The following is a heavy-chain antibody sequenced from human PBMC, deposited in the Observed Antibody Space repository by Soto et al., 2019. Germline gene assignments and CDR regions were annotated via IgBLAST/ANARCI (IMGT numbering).Heavy chain of an antibody. D-gene: IGHD3-10*01. CDR3: ARDFLYGSGTGWFDP. Sequence: SETLSLTCTVSGGSISSYYWSWIRQPPGKGLEWIGYIYYSGSTNYNPSLKSRVTISVDTSKNQFSLKLSSVTAADTAVYYCARDFLYGSGTGWFDPWGQGTLVTVSS. CDR1: GGSISSYY. V-gene: IGHV4-59*01. J-gene: IGHJ5*02. CDR2: IYYSGST.